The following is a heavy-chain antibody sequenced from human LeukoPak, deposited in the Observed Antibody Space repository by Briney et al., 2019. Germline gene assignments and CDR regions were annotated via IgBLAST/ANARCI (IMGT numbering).Heavy chain of an antibody. V-gene: IGHV4-34*01. CDR1: GGSFSGYY. CDR2: INHSGST. CDR3: AVANPYCSSTSCYGGQAAFDI. J-gene: IGHJ3*02. D-gene: IGHD2-2*01. Sequence: SETLSLTCAVYGGSFSGYYWSWIRQPPGKGLEWIGAINHSGSTNYNPSLKSRVTISVDKSKNQFSLKLSSVTAADTAVYYCAVANPYCSSTSCYGGQAAFDIWGQGTMVTVSS.